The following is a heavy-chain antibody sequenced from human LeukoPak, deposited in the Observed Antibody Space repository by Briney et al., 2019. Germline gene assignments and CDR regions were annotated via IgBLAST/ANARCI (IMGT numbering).Heavy chain of an antibody. CDR2: FYYSGIT. J-gene: IGHJ4*02. CDR1: GGSISSSSYY. V-gene: IGHV4-39*01. Sequence: SETLSLTCTVSGGSISSSSYYWGWIRQPPGKGLEWIGGFYYSGITYYNPSLKSRVTISVDTSKNQFSLKLSSVTAADTAVYYCARPHSSGWGDFDYWGQGTLVTVSS. D-gene: IGHD6-19*01. CDR3: ARPHSSGWGDFDY.